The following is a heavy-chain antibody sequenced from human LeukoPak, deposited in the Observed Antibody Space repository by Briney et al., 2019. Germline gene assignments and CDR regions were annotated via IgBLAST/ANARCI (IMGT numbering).Heavy chain of an antibody. V-gene: IGHV1-18*01. CDR1: GYIFSNYG. J-gene: IGHJ5*02. Sequence: GASVKVSCKASGYIFSNYGISWVRQAPGQGLEWMGWISAHNGNTNYAQKFQGRVSMTTDTSTTTAHMELRTLRSDDTAVYYCVRDRYWVAGKGWFDAWGQGTLVTVSS. D-gene: IGHD2-15*01. CDR2: ISAHNGNT. CDR3: VRDRYWVAGKGWFDA.